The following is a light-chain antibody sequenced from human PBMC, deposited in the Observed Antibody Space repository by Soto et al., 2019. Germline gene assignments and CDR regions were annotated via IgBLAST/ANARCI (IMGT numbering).Light chain of an antibody. CDR2: KAS. CDR3: HQYKSYPWT. V-gene: IGKV1-5*03. Sequence: DIQTTQSPSTLSASVGDRVTITCRASQSISNWLAWYQQKPGKAPKLLIYKASSLESGVPSRFSGSGSGTDFTLTISSLQPDDFATYYCHQYKSYPWTFGQGTKVEIK. CDR1: QSISNW. J-gene: IGKJ1*01.